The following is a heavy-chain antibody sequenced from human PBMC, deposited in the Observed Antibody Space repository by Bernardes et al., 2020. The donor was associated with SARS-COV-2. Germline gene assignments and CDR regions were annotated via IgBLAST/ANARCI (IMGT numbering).Heavy chain of an antibody. D-gene: IGHD3-22*01. Sequence: ASVKVSCRTSGYTFTVYYIHWLRQAPGQGLEWMGWISPDSGGTNYAQKFQGRVTMTRDTSISTVYLELSRLTSDDTAVYYCARPPDSWSSLNWFDPWGQGTLVTVSS. V-gene: IGHV1-2*02. J-gene: IGHJ5*02. CDR1: GYTFTVYY. CDR2: ISPDSGGT. CDR3: ARPPDSWSSLNWFDP.